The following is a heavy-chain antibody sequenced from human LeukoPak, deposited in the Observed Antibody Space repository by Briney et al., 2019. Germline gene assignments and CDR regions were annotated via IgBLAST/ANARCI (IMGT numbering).Heavy chain of an antibody. CDR2: ISSSSSTI. V-gene: IGHV3-48*01. CDR3: AGVFRNWNFLGYYYMDV. Sequence: PGGSLRLSCAASGFTFSSYSMNWVRQAPGKGLEWVSYISSSSSTIYYADSVKGRFTISRDNAKNSLYLQMNSLRAEDTAVYYCAGVFRNWNFLGYYYMDVWGKGTTVTVSS. J-gene: IGHJ6*03. D-gene: IGHD1-7*01. CDR1: GFTFSSYS.